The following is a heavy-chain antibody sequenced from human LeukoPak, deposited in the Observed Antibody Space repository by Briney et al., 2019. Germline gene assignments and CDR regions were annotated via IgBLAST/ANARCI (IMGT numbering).Heavy chain of an antibody. CDR1: GFTFSDYY. CDR3: ARAGNRYYDSSGYYDFQH. D-gene: IGHD3-22*01. CDR2: ISSSGSTI. Sequence: GGSLRLSCAASGFTFSDYYMSWIRQAPGKGLEWVSYISSSGSTIYYADSVKGRFTISRDNAKNSLYLQMNSLRAEDTAVYYCARAGNRYYDSSGYYDFQHWGQGTLVTVSS. V-gene: IGHV3-11*01. J-gene: IGHJ1*01.